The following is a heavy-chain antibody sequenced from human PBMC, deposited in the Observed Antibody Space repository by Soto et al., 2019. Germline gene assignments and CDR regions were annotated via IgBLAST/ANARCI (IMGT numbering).Heavy chain of an antibody. Sequence: SVTHSLTSPFSGLYLSRYYLSLLRQPPGKGLEWIGYIYYSGSTNYNPSLKSRVTISVDTSKNQFSLKLSSVTAADTAVYYCASARLYYDFWSGYTLGYYYGMDVWGQGTTVNVS. D-gene: IGHD3-3*01. CDR3: ASARLYYDFWSGYTLGYYYGMDV. J-gene: IGHJ6*02. CDR2: IYYSGST. V-gene: IGHV4-59*01. CDR1: GLYLSRYY.